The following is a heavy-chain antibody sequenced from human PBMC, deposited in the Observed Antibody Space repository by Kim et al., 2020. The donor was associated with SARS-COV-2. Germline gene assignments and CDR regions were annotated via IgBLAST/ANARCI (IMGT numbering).Heavy chain of an antibody. CDR3: ARSWMGATPPFDP. V-gene: IGHV1-3*01. D-gene: IGHD1-26*01. Sequence: YSQKFQGRVTITRDTSASTAYMELSSLRSEDTAVYYCARSWMGATPPFDPWGQGTLVTVSS. J-gene: IGHJ5*02.